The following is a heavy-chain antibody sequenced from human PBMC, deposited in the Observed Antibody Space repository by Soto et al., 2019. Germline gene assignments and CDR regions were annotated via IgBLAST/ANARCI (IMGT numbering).Heavy chain of an antibody. CDR3: ARESPYYYGSGSLSAYYFDY. CDR1: GGSVSSGSYY. Sequence: SETLSLTCTVSGGSVSSGSYYWSWIRQPPGKGLEWIGYIYYSGSTNYNPSLKSRVTISVDTSKNQFSLKLSSVTAADTAVYYCARESPYYYGSGSLSAYYFDYWGQGTLVTVS. CDR2: IYYSGST. V-gene: IGHV4-61*01. J-gene: IGHJ4*02. D-gene: IGHD3-10*01.